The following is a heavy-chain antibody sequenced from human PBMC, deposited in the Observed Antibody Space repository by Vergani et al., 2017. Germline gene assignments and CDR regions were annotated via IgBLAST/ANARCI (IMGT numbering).Heavy chain of an antibody. CDR2: IITIFGTA. Sequence: QVQLVQSGAEVKKPGSSVKVSCKASGGTFSSYAISWVRQAPGQGLGWMGGIITIFGTANYAQKFKGRVTITADESTSTAYMELSSLRSEDTAVYYCARWGYCSSTSCYRGDLSFDPWGQGTLVTVSS. V-gene: IGHV1-69*12. D-gene: IGHD2-2*01. CDR1: GGTFSSYA. J-gene: IGHJ5*02. CDR3: ARWGYCSSTSCYRGDLSFDP.